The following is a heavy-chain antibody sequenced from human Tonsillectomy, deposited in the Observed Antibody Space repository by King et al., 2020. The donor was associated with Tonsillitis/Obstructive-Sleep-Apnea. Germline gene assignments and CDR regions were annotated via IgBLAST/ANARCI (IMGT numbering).Heavy chain of an antibody. V-gene: IGHV5-10-1*01. CDR1: GYSFTSYW. Sequence: QLVQSGAEVKKPGESLRISCKGSGYSFTSYWISWVRQMPGKGLEWMGRIDPSDSYTNYSPSFQGHVTISADKSISTAYLQWSSLKASATAMYYCARGQIVVPAAKGYYYYMDVWGKGTTVTVSS. J-gene: IGHJ6*03. CDR2: IDPSDSYT. CDR3: ARGQIVVPAAKGYYYYMDV. D-gene: IGHD2-2*01.